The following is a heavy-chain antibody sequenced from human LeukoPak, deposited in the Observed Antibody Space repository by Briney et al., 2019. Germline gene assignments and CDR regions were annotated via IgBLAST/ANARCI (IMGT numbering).Heavy chain of an antibody. CDR2: IYYSGST. J-gene: IGHJ4*02. Sequence: GSLRLSCAASGFTFRSYTMNWVRQAPGKGLEWIGSIYYSGSTYYNPSLKSRVTISVDTSKNQFSLKLTSVTAADTAVYYCARSSTWFRPNDYWGQGTLVTVSS. CDR1: GFTFRSYT. V-gene: IGHV4-38-2*01. CDR3: ARSSTWFRPNDY. D-gene: IGHD6-13*01.